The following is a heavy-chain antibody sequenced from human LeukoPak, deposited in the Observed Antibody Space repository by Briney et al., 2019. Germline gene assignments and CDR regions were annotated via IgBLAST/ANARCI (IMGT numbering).Heavy chain of an antibody. CDR2: ISYDGSNK. Sequence: GRSLRLSCAASGFTFSSYGMHWVRQAPGKGLEWVAVISYDGSNKYYADSVKGRFTISRDNSKNTLYLQMNSLRAEDTAVYYCAKDPGGDIPLDYWGQGTLVTVSS. V-gene: IGHV3-30*18. J-gene: IGHJ4*02. CDR1: GFTFSSYG. CDR3: AKDPGGDIPLDY. D-gene: IGHD3-16*02.